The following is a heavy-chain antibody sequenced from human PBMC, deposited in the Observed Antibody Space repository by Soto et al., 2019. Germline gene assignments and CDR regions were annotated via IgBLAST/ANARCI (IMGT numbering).Heavy chain of an antibody. J-gene: IGHJ5*01. CDR2: IYHTGNT. CDR3: ARDEYQLLSSVSWFDS. D-gene: IGHD2-2*01. V-gene: IGHV4-30-4*01. CDR1: GGSISDDSY. Sequence: SETLSLTCTVSGGSISDDSYWSWIRQTPGKGLEWIGYIYHTGNTYYNPSLRSRVSISVDKSKSPFSLKLISVTAADPAVYFCARDEYQLLSSVSWFDSWGQGTLVTVSS.